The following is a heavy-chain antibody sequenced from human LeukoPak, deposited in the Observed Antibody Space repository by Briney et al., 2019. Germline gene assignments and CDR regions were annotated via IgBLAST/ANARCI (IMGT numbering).Heavy chain of an antibody. J-gene: IGHJ2*01. CDR2: ISYDGSNK. V-gene: IGHV3-30-3*01. Sequence: PGRSLRLSCAASGFTFSSYAMHWVRQAPGKGLEWVAVISYDGSNKNYADSVKGRFTISRDNSKNTLYLQMNSLRAEDTAIYYCARDRTVTRPWYFDLWGRGTLVTVSS. CDR3: ARDRTVTRPWYFDL. D-gene: IGHD4-23*01. CDR1: GFTFSSYA.